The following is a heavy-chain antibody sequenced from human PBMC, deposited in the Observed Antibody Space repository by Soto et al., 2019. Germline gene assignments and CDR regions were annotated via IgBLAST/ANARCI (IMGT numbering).Heavy chain of an antibody. CDR2: INHRGSA. CDR3: ARHDYVWGSSRYVPLSFDL. D-gene: IGHD3-16*02. Sequence: TSETLSLTCAVYGGSRSGYYWSWIRQPPGKGLEWIGEINHRGSAIYNPSLKSRVSISVDTSKNQLSLRLSSVTAADTAVYYCARHDYVWGSSRYVPLSFDLWGRGTLVTVSS. V-gene: IGHV4-34*01. J-gene: IGHJ2*01. CDR1: GGSRSGYY.